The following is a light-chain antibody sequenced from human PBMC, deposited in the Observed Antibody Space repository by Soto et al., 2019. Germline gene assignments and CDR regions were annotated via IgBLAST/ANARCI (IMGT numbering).Light chain of an antibody. Sequence: IVLTQSPGTLSLSPGERATLSCRASQSVSSSYLAWYQQKPGQAPRLLIYGASSRATGIPDRFSGSGSGTDFTLTISRLEPEDFAVYYCQQSETFGQGTKVHIK. CDR2: GAS. CDR1: QSVSSSY. V-gene: IGKV3-20*01. J-gene: IGKJ1*01. CDR3: QQSET.